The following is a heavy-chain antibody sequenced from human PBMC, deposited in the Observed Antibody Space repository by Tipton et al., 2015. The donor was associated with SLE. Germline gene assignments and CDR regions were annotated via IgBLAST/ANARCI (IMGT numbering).Heavy chain of an antibody. CDR1: GSTVSVNY. Sequence: AVSGSTVSVNYISWVRQAPGEGLEWVSLIYSTGWTSYADSVKGRFTISRDTSRNTLYLQMNSLRAEDTAVYYCARDDSGGHEYWGQGAPVTVSS. CDR3: ARDDSGGHEY. V-gene: IGHV3-66*01. J-gene: IGHJ4*02. CDR2: IYSTGWT. D-gene: IGHD1-26*01.